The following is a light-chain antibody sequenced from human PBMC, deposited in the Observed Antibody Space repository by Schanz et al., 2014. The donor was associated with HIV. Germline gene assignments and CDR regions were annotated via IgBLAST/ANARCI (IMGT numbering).Light chain of an antibody. Sequence: QSLLTQPPSVSAAPGQRVTISCSGGALNLGHNFVSWYQQFPGTAPKLLIFADYQRPSEIPDRISASKTGTSATLAIVGLQTGDEADYYCGTWDSSLSAGVFGGGTKLTVL. V-gene: IGLV1-51*01. J-gene: IGLJ2*01. CDR1: ALNLGHNF. CDR3: GTWDSSLSAGV. CDR2: ADY.